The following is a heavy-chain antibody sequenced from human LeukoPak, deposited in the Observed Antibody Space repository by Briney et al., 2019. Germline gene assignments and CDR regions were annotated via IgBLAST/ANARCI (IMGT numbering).Heavy chain of an antibody. D-gene: IGHD1-26*01. Sequence: GGSLRLSCAVSGFIFSNYAMSWVRQAPGKGLEWVSSISGSGDATKYADSVMGRFTISRDNSKNTLYLQMNSLRAEDTAVYYCAKAHEVDGSDYWGQGTLVTVSS. CDR1: GFIFSNYA. CDR3: AKAHEVDGSDY. V-gene: IGHV3-23*01. J-gene: IGHJ4*02. CDR2: ISGSGDAT.